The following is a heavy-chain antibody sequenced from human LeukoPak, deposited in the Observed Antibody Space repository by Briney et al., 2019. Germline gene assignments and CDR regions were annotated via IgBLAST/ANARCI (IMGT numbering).Heavy chain of an antibody. CDR3: ARDGLYYDFWSGYSRSYGMDV. D-gene: IGHD3-3*01. J-gene: IGHJ6*02. CDR1: GFTVSSNY. Sequence: GGSLRLSCAASGFTVSSNYMSWVRQAPGKGLEWVSVIYSGGSTYYADSVKGRFTISRDNSKNTPYLQMNSLRAEDTAVYYCARDGLYYDFWSGYSRSYGMDVWGQGTTVTVSS. CDR2: IYSGGST. V-gene: IGHV3-66*01.